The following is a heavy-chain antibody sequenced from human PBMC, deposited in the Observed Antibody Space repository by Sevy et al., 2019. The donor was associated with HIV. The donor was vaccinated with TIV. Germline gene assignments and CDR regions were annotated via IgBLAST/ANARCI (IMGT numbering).Heavy chain of an antibody. CDR2: IKQDGSEK. Sequence: GGSLRLSCAASGFTFSSYWMSWVRQAPGKGLEWVANIKQDGSEKYYVDSVKGRFTISRDNAKNSLYLQMNSLRAEDTAVYYCAREGGNCSGGSCCSTSYYYYGMDVWGQGTTVTVSS. J-gene: IGHJ6*02. D-gene: IGHD2-15*01. CDR1: GFTFSSYW. V-gene: IGHV3-7*03. CDR3: AREGGNCSGGSCCSTSYYYYGMDV.